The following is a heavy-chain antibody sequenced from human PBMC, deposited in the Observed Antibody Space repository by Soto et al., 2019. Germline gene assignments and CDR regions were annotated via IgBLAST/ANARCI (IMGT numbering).Heavy chain of an antibody. J-gene: IGHJ4*02. CDR3: ERGAGGYNYAY. CDR1: GYSFTNYW. D-gene: IGHD5-12*01. CDR2: INPSDSET. V-gene: IGHV5-51*01. Sequence: GESLKISCKGSGYSFTNYWIAWVRQMPGKGLEWMGIINPSDSETRYSRSFQGQVSISADKSISTAYLQWSSLKASDTAMYYCERGAGGYNYAYWGQGTLVTVYS.